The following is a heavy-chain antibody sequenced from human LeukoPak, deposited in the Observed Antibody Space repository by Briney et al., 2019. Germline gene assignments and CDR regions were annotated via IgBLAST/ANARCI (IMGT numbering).Heavy chain of an antibody. CDR1: GGSISSYY. CDR3: ARDRLWGDISGYLLDV. V-gene: IGHV4-59*01. Sequence: KSSETLSLTCTVSGGSISSYYWSWIRQPPGKGLEWIGYFYYSGNTNYNPSLKSRVTISVDTSKNQFSLKLSSVTAADTAVYYCARDRLWGDISGYLLDVWGQGTTVTVSS. D-gene: IGHD3-22*01. CDR2: FYYSGNT. J-gene: IGHJ6*02.